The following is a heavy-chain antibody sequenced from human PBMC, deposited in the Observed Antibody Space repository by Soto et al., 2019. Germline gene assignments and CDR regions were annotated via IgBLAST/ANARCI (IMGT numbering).Heavy chain of an antibody. CDR3: ARSGVVPAAMSGGSYYYGMAV. V-gene: IGHV1-69*01. CDR1: GGTFSSYA. J-gene: IGHJ6*02. CDR2: IIPIFGTA. Sequence: QVQLVQSGAEVKKPGSSVKVSCKASGGTFSSYAISWVRQAPGQGLEWMGGIIPIFGTANYAQKFQGRVTITADESTSTAYMKLSSLRSEDTSVYYCARSGVVPAAMSGGSYYYGMAVCGQGTTVTVSS. D-gene: IGHD2-2*01.